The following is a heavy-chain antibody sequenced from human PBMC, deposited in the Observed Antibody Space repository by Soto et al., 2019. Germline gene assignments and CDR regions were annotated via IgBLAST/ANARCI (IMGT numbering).Heavy chain of an antibody. CDR2: ISFDGSTQ. CDR1: GFMFHAYG. CDR3: VKAGTMAGTGTTPRSFDI. J-gene: IGHJ3*02. D-gene: IGHD1-1*01. V-gene: IGHV3-30*18. Sequence: QLVESGGGVVQPGRSLRLSCAASGFMFHAYGMHWVRQAPGKGLEWVAVISFDGSTQYYEESVKGRFTISRDNSMNTLYLQMDSLRPEDTAVYFCVKAGTMAGTGTTPRSFDIWGRGTVVTVSS.